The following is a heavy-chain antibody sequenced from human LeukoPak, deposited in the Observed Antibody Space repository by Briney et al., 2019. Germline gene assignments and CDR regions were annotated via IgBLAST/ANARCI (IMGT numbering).Heavy chain of an antibody. CDR2: ISYDGSNK. V-gene: IGHV3-30*03. CDR3: ARDTYSGSYGPYYYYYMDV. D-gene: IGHD1-26*01. J-gene: IGHJ6*03. CDR1: GFTFSSYG. Sequence: PGGSLRLSCAASGFTFSSYGMHWVRQAPGKGLEWVAVISYDGSNKYYADSVKGRFTISRDNSKNTLYLQMNSLRAEDAALYFCARDTYSGSYGPYYYYYMDVWGKGTTVTISS.